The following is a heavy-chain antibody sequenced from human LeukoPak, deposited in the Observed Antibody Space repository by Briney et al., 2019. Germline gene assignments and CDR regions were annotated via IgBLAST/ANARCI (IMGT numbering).Heavy chain of an antibody. CDR3: ARAGDTVTTDFDY. V-gene: IGHV3-30*04. CDR2: ISYDGSDE. J-gene: IGHJ4*02. CDR1: GFTFSSYT. Sequence: PGGSLRLSCAASGFTFSSYTMHWVRQNPGMGLEWVAVISYDGSDEYYADSVKGRFTISRDNSKNTLYLHMNSLRAEDTAVYYCARAGDTVTTDFDYWVQGTLVTVSS. D-gene: IGHD4-17*01.